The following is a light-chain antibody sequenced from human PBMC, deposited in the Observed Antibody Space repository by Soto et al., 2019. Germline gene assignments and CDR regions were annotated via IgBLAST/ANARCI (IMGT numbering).Light chain of an antibody. CDR3: QQYNGYPT. J-gene: IGKJ1*01. Sequence: DIQMTQSPSTLSASVGDRVTITCRASQSISTSLDWYQQKPGKATKLLIYKASILESGVPSRFRGSGSGADFTLTISSLHPDDFASYYCQQYNGYPTFGQGTKWISN. CDR1: QSISTS. CDR2: KAS. V-gene: IGKV1-5*03.